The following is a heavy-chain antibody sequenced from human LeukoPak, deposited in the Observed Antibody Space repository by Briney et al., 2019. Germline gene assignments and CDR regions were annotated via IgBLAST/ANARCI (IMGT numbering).Heavy chain of an antibody. CDR2: IYYSGST. D-gene: IGHD7-27*01. V-gene: IGHV4-61*01. CDR1: GGSVSSGSYY. Sequence: SETLSLTCTVSGGSVSSGSYYWSWIRQPPGKGLEWIGYIYYSGSTNYNPSLKSRVTTSVDTSKNQFSLKLSSVTAADTAVYYCARVPETGDNNWFDPWGQGTLVTVSS. J-gene: IGHJ5*02. CDR3: ARVPETGDNNWFDP.